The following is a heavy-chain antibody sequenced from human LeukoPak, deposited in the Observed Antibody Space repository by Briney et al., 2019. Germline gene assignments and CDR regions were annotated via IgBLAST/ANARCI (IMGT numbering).Heavy chain of an antibody. Sequence: SGGSLRLSCAASGFTFSSYSMNWVRQAPGKGLEWVSSISSSSSYIYYADSVKGRFTIPRDNAKNSLYLQMNSLRAEDTAVYYCSGGSSSGTSYWGQGTLVTVSS. D-gene: IGHD6-13*01. J-gene: IGHJ4*02. CDR3: SGGSSSGTSY. CDR1: GFTFSSYS. CDR2: ISSSSSYI. V-gene: IGHV3-21*01.